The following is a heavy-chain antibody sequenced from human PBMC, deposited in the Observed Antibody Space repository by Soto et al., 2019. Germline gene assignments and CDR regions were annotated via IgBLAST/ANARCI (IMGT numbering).Heavy chain of an antibody. CDR3: ARSLPPSDRSSWYLVYYYYGMDV. J-gene: IGHJ6*02. Sequence: ASVKVSCKASGYTFTGYYMHWVRQAPGQGLEWMGWINPNSGGTNYAQKFQGRVTVTRDTSISTAYMELSRLRSDDTAVYYCARSLPPSDRSSWYLVYYYYGMDVWGQGTTVTVSS. CDR2: INPNSGGT. CDR1: GYTFTGYY. V-gene: IGHV1-2*02. D-gene: IGHD6-13*01.